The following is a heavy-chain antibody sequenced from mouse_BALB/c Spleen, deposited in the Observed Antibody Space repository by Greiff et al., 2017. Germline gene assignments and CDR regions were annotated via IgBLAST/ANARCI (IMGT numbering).Heavy chain of an antibody. CDR3: ARNYGSSLYYYAMDY. Sequence: EVQLVESGGGLVKPGGSLKLSCAASGFTFSSYAMSWVRQSPEKRLEWVAEISSGGSYTYYPDTVTGRFTISRDNAKNTLYLEMSSLRSEDTAMYYCARNYGSSLYYYAMDYWGQGTSVTVSS. CDR1: GFTFSSYA. CDR2: ISSGGSYT. V-gene: IGHV5-9-4*01. J-gene: IGHJ4*01. D-gene: IGHD1-1*01.